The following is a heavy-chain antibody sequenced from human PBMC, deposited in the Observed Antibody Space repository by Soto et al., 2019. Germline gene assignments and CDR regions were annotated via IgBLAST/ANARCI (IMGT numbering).Heavy chain of an antibody. CDR3: ARDRRGRVELAGTYHFYF. Sequence: QVQLVQSGAEVKEPGASVKVSCKASGFTLTNYYMHWPGQAPGQGPEWRGILNPNGGGTSYAPNFQGRVTMTADTSTGTLYRELSRLASEDTAVYYCARDRRGRVELAGTYHFYFWGQGTLVTVSS. CDR2: LNPNGGGT. CDR1: GFTLTNYY. D-gene: IGHD1-1*01. V-gene: IGHV1-46*03. J-gene: IGHJ4*02.